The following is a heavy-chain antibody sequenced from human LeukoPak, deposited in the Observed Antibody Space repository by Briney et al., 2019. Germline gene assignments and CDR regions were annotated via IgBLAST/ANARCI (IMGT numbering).Heavy chain of an antibody. J-gene: IGHJ4*02. Sequence: GGSLRLSCAASGFTFSNSWMHWVRQAPGKQLVWVSRINTDGSTTNYADSVKGRFTISRDNARNTVYLQMNSLRAEDWAVYYCANSYSPPHFWGQGTLVTVSS. D-gene: IGHD3-10*01. CDR2: INTDGSTT. V-gene: IGHV3-74*01. CDR1: GFTFSNSW. CDR3: ANSYSPPHF.